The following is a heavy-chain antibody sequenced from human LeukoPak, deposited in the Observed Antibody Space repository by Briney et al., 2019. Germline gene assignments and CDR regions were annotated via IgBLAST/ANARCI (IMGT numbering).Heavy chain of an antibody. CDR2: ISWNSGSI. J-gene: IGHJ4*02. CDR3: AKDRPPLVVVPAAMDY. D-gene: IGHD2-2*01. Sequence: PGRSLRLSCAASGFTFDDYAMHWVRQAPGKGLEWVSGISWNSGSIGYADSVKGRFTISRDNSKNTLYLQMNSLRAEDTAVYYCAKDRPPLVVVPAAMDYWGQGTLVTVSS. V-gene: IGHV3-9*01. CDR1: GFTFDDYA.